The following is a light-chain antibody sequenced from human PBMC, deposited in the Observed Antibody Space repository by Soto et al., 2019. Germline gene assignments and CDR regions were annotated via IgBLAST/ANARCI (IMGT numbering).Light chain of an antibody. CDR2: GAS. J-gene: IGKJ1*01. CDR3: LQEYNYPRT. Sequence: AIQMTQSPSSLSAFVGDRVTITCRASQGIRNDLGWYQQKPGKAPKLLIYGASNLERGVPSRFSGSGFGTDFTLTISSLQPEDFAAYYCLQEYNYPRTFGQGTKVELK. V-gene: IGKV1-6*01. CDR1: QGIRND.